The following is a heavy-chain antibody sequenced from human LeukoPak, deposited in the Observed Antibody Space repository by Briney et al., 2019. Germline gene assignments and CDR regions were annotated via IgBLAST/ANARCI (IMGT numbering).Heavy chain of an antibody. V-gene: IGHV3-23*01. CDR2: ISISGVST. CDR1: GFALTSYA. D-gene: IGHD2-8*01. CDR3: ARCMVLRQGWCNWFDH. Sequence: SGGSLTLSCAASGFALTSYAMSWVRQAPGQGLEWVSSISISGVSTYYADSVKGRFTISRDNSENTLHLQMNSLRVEDTAIYFCARCMVLRQGWCNWFDHWGQGTLVTVSS. J-gene: IGHJ5*02.